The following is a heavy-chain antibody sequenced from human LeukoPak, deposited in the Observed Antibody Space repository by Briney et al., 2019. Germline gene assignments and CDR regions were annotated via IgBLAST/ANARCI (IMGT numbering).Heavy chain of an antibody. J-gene: IGHJ3*02. CDR1: GGSISSYY. CDR3: ARDPLRYFDWSDAFDI. CDR2: IYTSGST. Sequence: PSETLSLTRTVSGGSISSYYWSWIRQPAGKGLEWIGRIYTSGSTNYNPSLKSRVTMSVDTSKNQFSLKLSSVTAADTAVYYCARDPLRYFDWSDAFDIWGQGTMVTVSS. V-gene: IGHV4-4*07. D-gene: IGHD3-9*01.